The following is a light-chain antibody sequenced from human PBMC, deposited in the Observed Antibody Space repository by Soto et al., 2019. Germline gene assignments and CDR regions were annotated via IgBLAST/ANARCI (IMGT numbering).Light chain of an antibody. J-gene: IGKJ2*01. CDR3: QQSYTTPFT. Sequence: DIRMTQSPSSLSASVGDRVTITCRASQTIYNYLNWYQHKPGKAPSLLIYVASSLQSGVPSRFSGSGSGTDFTLTISNLQPEDFATYYCQQSYTTPFTFGQGTDLEIK. V-gene: IGKV1-39*01. CDR2: VAS. CDR1: QTIYNY.